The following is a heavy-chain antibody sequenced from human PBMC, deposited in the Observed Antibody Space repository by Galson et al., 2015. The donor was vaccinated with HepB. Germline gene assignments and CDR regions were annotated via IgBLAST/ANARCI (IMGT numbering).Heavy chain of an antibody. J-gene: IGHJ6*02. CDR2: IRSKANSYAT. CDR1: GFTFSSYS. V-gene: IGHV3-73*01. CDR3: TRRASSTSFFRGSTYYYYGMDV. Sequence: LRLSCAASGFTFSSYSMNWVRQASGKGLEWVGRIRSKANSYATAYAASVKGRFTISRDDSKNTAYLQMNSLKTEDTAVYYCTRRASSTSFFRGSTYYYYGMDVWGQGTTVTVSS. D-gene: IGHD2-2*01.